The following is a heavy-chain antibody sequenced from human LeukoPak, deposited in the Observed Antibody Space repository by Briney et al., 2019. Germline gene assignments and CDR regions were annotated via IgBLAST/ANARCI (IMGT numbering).Heavy chain of an antibody. CDR3: ARYYYDSSGGIPPV. CDR1: GGSISSSSYY. J-gene: IGHJ4*02. CDR2: IYYSGST. Sequence: SETLSLTCTVSGGSISSSSYYWGWIRQPPGKGLEWIGTIYYSGSTYYNSSLKSRVTISVDTSKNQFSLKLSSVTAADTAVYYCARYYYDSSGGIPPVWGQGTLVTVSS. V-gene: IGHV4-39*07. D-gene: IGHD3-22*01.